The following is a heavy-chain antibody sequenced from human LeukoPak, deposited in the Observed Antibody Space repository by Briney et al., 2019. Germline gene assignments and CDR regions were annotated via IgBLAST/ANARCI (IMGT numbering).Heavy chain of an antibody. V-gene: IGHV3-53*01. CDR1: GSTVSSNY. D-gene: IGHD1-26*01. Sequence: GGSLRLSCAASGSTVSSNYMSWVRQAPGKGLEWVSVIYSGGSTYYADSVKGRFTISRDNSKNTLYLQMNSLRAEDTAVYYCARAGGSGSCYFDYWGQGTLVTVSS. CDR3: ARAGGSGSCYFDY. CDR2: IYSGGST. J-gene: IGHJ4*02.